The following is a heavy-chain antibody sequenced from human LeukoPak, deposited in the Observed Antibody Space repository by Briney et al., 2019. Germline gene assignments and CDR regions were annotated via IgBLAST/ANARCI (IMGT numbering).Heavy chain of an antibody. Sequence: SQTLSLTCTVSGGSLSRDNYYWSWIRQPAGKGLEWIGRIYTSGSTKYNPSLKSRVTMSVDTSKNQFSLKLSSVTAADTAVYYCARVQRRYDSSGYYYDHYYYYYMDVWGKGATVTVSS. J-gene: IGHJ6*03. CDR3: ARVQRRYDSSGYYYDHYYYYYMDV. CDR1: GGSLSRDNYY. V-gene: IGHV4-61*02. CDR2: IYTSGST. D-gene: IGHD3-22*01.